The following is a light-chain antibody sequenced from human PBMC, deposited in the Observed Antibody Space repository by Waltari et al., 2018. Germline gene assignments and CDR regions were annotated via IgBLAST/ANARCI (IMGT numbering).Light chain of an antibody. CDR2: GAS. CDR1: QSVSSSY. V-gene: IGKV3-20*01. J-gene: IGKJ2*01. Sequence: EIVLTQSPGTLSLSPGERATLSCRASQSVSSSYLAWYQQKPGQAPRLLIYGASSRATGTPDRFIGSGSGTDFTLTISRLEPEDFAVYYCQQYGSSPGTFGQGTKLEIK. CDR3: QQYGSSPGT.